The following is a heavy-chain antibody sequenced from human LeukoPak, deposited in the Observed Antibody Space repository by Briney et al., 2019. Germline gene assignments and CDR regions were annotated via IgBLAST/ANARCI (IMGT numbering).Heavy chain of an antibody. D-gene: IGHD3-22*01. V-gene: IGHV3-21*04. J-gene: IGHJ3*02. CDR1: GFTFSSYS. Sequence: GGCLRLSCAASGFTFSSYSMNWVRQAPGKGLEWVSSISSSSSYIYYADSVKGRFTISRDNAKNSLNLQMNSLRAEDTAVYYCAKDRDSSGYYFDAFDIWGQGTMVTVSS. CDR3: AKDRDSSGYYFDAFDI. CDR2: ISSSSSYI.